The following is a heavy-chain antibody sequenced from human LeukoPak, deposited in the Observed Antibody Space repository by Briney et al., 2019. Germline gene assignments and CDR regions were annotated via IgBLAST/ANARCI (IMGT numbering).Heavy chain of an antibody. CDR3: AKHAGSYYYYSMDV. V-gene: IGHV3-23*01. CDR2: MSSGTGST. Sequence: GGSLRISCADSGFTLSNYAMSWVRQAPGKGLEWVSGMSSGTGSTYYADSVKGRFTISRDNSKNTLYLQMNSLRAEDTAVYYCAKHAGSYYYYSMDVWGQGTTVTVSS. J-gene: IGHJ6*02. CDR1: GFTLSNYA. D-gene: IGHD3-10*01.